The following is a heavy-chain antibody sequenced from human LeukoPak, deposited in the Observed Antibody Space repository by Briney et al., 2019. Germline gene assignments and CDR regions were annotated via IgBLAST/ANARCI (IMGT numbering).Heavy chain of an antibody. J-gene: IGHJ4*02. CDR2: ISAYNGNT. V-gene: IGHV1-18*01. CDR1: GYTLTSYS. CDR3: ARGQYFDF. Sequence: ASVRVSCKASGYTLTSYSISWVRQAPGQGLEWMGWISAYNGNTDLAQKLQGRVTMTTDTSTSTAYMELRSLRSDDTAVYYCARGQYFDFWGQGALVTVSS.